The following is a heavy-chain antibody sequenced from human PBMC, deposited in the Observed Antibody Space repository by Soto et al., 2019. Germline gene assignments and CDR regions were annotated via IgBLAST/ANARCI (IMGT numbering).Heavy chain of an antibody. CDR2: IIPILGIA. CDR1: GGTFSSYT. D-gene: IGHD6-19*01. CDR3: ARAVAGAEYGY. J-gene: IGHJ4*02. Sequence: QVQLVQSGAEVKKPGSSVKVSCKASGGTFSSYTISWVRQAPGQGLEWMGRIIPILGIANYAQKFQGRVTXTXXKSTSTAYMELSSLRSEDTAVYYCARAVAGAEYGYWGQGTLVTVSS. V-gene: IGHV1-69*02.